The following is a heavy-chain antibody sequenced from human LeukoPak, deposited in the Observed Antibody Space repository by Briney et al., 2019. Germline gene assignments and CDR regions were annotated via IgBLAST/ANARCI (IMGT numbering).Heavy chain of an antibody. Sequence: GGSLRLSCAASGFTFSSYSMNWVRQAPGKGLEWVSSISSSSSYIYYADSVKGRFTISRDNSKNTLYLQMNSLRAEDTAVYHCAKEIYYDSTGPQYWGQGTLVTVSS. D-gene: IGHD3-22*01. CDR2: ISSSSSYI. J-gene: IGHJ4*02. CDR1: GFTFSSYS. V-gene: IGHV3-21*04. CDR3: AKEIYYDSTGPQY.